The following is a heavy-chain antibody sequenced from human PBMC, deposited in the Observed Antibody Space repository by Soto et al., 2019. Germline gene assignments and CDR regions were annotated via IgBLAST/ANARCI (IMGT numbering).Heavy chain of an antibody. D-gene: IGHD3-16*01. V-gene: IGHV1-18*04. J-gene: IGHJ6*02. CDR2: ISAYNGNT. CDR3: ARDRRGRLGYYYGMDV. CDR1: GYTFTSYG. Sequence: ASVKVSCKASGYTFTSYGISWVRQAPGQGLEWMGWISAYNGNTNYAQKLQGRVTMTTDTSTSTAYMELRSLRSDDTAVYYCARDRRGRLGYYYGMDVWGQGTTVTVYS.